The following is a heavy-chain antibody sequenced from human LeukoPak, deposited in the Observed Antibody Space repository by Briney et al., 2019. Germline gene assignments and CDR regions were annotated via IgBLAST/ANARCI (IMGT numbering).Heavy chain of an antibody. CDR1: GFTFSSYA. CDR2: ISGSAGST. D-gene: IGHD1-14*01. Sequence: GGSLRLSCAASGFTFSSYAMNWVRQAPGKGLEWVSIISGSAGSTYYADSVKGRFTISRDNSKNTLFLQMNSLRAEDTAVYYCARPGVGFDYWGQGALVTVSS. J-gene: IGHJ4*02. CDR3: ARPGVGFDY. V-gene: IGHV3-23*01.